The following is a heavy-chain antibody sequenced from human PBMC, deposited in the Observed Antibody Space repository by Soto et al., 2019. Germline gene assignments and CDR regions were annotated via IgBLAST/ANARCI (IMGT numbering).Heavy chain of an antibody. CDR3: ARGFRVDYYDSSGYDPSFDY. D-gene: IGHD3-22*01. J-gene: IGHJ4*02. Sequence: QVQLQQWGAGLLKPSETLSLTCAVYGGSFSGYYWSWIRQPPGKGLEWIGEINHSGSTNYNPSLKSRVTISVDTSKNQFSLKLSSVTAADTAVYYCARGFRVDYYDSSGYDPSFDYWGQGTLVTVSS. CDR1: GGSFSGYY. V-gene: IGHV4-34*01. CDR2: INHSGST.